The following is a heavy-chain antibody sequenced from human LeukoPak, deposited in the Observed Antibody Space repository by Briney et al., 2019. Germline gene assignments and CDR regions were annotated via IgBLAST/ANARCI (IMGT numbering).Heavy chain of an antibody. D-gene: IGHD3-10*01. CDR2: ISSSSSYI. Sequence: PGGSLRLSCAASGFTFSSYSMNWVRQAPGKGLEWVSSISSSSSYIYYADSVKGRFTISRDNAKNSLYLQMNSLRAEDTAVYYCARGETYYYGSGSYFFDYWGQGTLVTVSS. V-gene: IGHV3-21*01. CDR3: ARGETYYYGSGSYFFDY. J-gene: IGHJ4*02. CDR1: GFTFSSYS.